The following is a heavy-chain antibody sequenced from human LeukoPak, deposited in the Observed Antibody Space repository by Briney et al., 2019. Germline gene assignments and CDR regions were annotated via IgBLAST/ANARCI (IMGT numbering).Heavy chain of an antibody. CDR3: ARRRYSSSWSPQDY. D-gene: IGHD6-13*01. J-gene: IGHJ4*02. Sequence: PSETLSLTCTVSGGSISSYYWSWIRQPPGKGLEWIGYIHYRGSTNYNPSLRSRVTISVDRSKNQFSLKLSSVTAADTAVYYCARRRYSSSWSPQDYWGQGTLVTVSS. CDR2: IHYRGST. CDR1: GGSISSYY. V-gene: IGHV4-59*12.